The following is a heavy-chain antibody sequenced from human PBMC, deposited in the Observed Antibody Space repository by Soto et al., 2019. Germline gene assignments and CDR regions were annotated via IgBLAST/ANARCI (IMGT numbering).Heavy chain of an antibody. D-gene: IGHD3-22*01. CDR2: IYYSGST. Sequence: QLQLQESGPGLVKPSETLSLTCTVSGGSISSSSYYWGWIRQPPGKGLEWIGSIYYSGSTYYNPSLKSRVTISVDTSKNQFSLKLSSVTAADTAVYYCARPAETYYYDSSGYGDAFDIWGQGTMVTVSS. J-gene: IGHJ3*02. CDR3: ARPAETYYYDSSGYGDAFDI. V-gene: IGHV4-39*01. CDR1: GGSISSSSYY.